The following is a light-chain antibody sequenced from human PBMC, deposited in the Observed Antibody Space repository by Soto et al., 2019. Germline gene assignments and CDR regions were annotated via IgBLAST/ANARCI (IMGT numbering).Light chain of an antibody. CDR2: GAS. CDR3: QQHGSCFWT. CDR1: QSIGSSY. Sequence: RNSAGILSLSTGKRAILSCRASQSIGSSYLAWYQQRPGQAPRLLIYGASSRATGIPDRFSGSGSGTDFTLTIIRLEPEAFSVYYCQQHGSCFWTFRQGAKVVI. V-gene: IGKV3-20*01. J-gene: IGKJ1*01.